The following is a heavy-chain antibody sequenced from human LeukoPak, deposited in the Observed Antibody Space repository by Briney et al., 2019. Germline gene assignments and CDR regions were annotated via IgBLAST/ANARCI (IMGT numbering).Heavy chain of an antibody. J-gene: IGHJ4*02. D-gene: IGHD5-12*01. CDR3: ARLPSGYSGYPYSDY. CDR1: GYRFISYW. V-gene: IGHV5-10-1*01. Sequence: GGSLRLSCQGSGYRFISYWITWVRQMPGKGLEWMGRIDPTDSYTTYSPSFQGHVTISADKSISTAYLQWSSLKASDTAMYYCARLPSGYSGYPYSDYWGQGTLVTVSS. CDR2: IDPTDSYT.